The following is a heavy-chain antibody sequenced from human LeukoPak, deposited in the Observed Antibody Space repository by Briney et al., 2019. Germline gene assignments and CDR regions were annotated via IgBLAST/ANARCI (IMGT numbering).Heavy chain of an antibody. CDR2: ISAYNGNT. CDR3: ARDSYCSSTSCGLLNNWFDP. D-gene: IGHD2-2*01. CDR1: GYTFTSYG. J-gene: IGHJ5*02. Sequence: GASVKVSCKASGYTFTSYGISWVRQAPGQGLEWMGWISAYNGNTNYAQKLQGRVTMTTDTSTSTAYMELRSLRSDDTAVYYCARDSYCSSTSCGLLNNWFDPWGQGTLVTVSS. V-gene: IGHV1-18*01.